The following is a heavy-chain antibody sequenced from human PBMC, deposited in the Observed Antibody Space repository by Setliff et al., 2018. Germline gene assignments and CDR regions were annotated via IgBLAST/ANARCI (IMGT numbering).Heavy chain of an antibody. CDR2: ISHSGST. V-gene: IGHV4-34*01. CDR3: RLAHCSTTSCGEALDY. J-gene: IGHJ4*02. Sequence: SETLSLTCAVYGGSFSTYYWSWIRQPPGKGLEWIGEISHSGSTNYNPSLKSRVTMSVDTSKNQFSLNLNSVTAADTAVYYFRLAHCSTTSCGEALDYWSQGTLVTSPQ. D-gene: IGHD2-2*01. CDR1: GGSFSTYY.